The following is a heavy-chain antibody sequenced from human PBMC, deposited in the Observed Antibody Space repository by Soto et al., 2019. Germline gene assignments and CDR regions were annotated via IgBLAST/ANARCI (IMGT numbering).Heavy chain of an antibody. CDR2: ISFDGTTD. CDR1: GFNFNNYN. V-gene: IGHV3-30-3*01. Sequence: PGGSLRLSCVASGFNFNNYNLHWVRRAPSNSLESVAVISFDGTTDYYADSVKGRFTVSRDNFKNILSLQMDSLRPEDTAVYYCARDNRDCSAFNCYNPGRVFGLDVWGQGTTVTVSS. J-gene: IGHJ6*02. CDR3: ARDNRDCSAFNCYNPGRVFGLDV. D-gene: IGHD2-15*01.